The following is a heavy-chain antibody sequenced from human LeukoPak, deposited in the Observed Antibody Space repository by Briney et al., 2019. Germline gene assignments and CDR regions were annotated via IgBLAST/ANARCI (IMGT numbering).Heavy chain of an antibody. CDR3: AKNYYELLNYYFDY. CDR1: GFTVSSNY. V-gene: IGHV3-53*05. D-gene: IGHD3-22*01. CDR2: IYSGGST. Sequence: PGGSLRLSCAASGFTVSSNYMSWVRQAPGKGLEWVSVIYSGGSTYYADSVKGRFTISRDNSKNTLYLQMNSLRAEDTAVYYCAKNYYELLNYYFDYWGQGTLVTVSS. J-gene: IGHJ4*02.